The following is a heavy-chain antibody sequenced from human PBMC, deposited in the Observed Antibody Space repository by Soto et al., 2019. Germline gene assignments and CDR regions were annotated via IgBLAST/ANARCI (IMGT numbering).Heavy chain of an antibody. CDR2: MHHNSGNT. Sequence: QVQLVQSGAEVKKPGASVKVSCKASGYTFTSYDINWVRQATGQGLEWMGGMHHNSGNTGYAQEFQGRVTMPRNSTISTAYMELSIPRSEETVVYYCAREKTSYGMDVWGQGTTVTCSS. CDR3: AREKTSYGMDV. J-gene: IGHJ6*01. CDR1: GYTFTSYD. V-gene: IGHV1-8*01.